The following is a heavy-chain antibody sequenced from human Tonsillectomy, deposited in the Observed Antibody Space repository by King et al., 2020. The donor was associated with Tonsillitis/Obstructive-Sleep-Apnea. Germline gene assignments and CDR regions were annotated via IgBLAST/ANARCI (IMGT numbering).Heavy chain of an antibody. CDR1: GFTFDGYA. D-gene: IGHD4-17*01. V-gene: IGHV3-9*01. Sequence: VQLVESGGGLVQPGRSLRLSCAASGFTFDGYAMHWVRQAPGKGLEWVSGIGWNSGSIGYAESVKGRFTISRDNAKNSLYLQMNSLRPEDTALYYCAKDIGGDYGGGALDIWGQGTMVTVSS. J-gene: IGHJ3*02. CDR2: IGWNSGSI. CDR3: AKDIGGDYGGGALDI.